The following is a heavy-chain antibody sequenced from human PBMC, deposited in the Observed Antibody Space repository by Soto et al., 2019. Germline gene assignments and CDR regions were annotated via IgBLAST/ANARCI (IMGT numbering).Heavy chain of an antibody. CDR3: ARGFRTSYYYYGSGSYYNPYYYYGMDV. Sequence: SETLSLTCAVYGGSFSGYYWSWIRQPPGKGLEWIGEINHSGSTNYNPSLKSRVTISVDTSKNQFSLKLSSVTAADTAVYYCARGFRTSYYYYGSGSYYNPYYYYGMDVCGQGPTVTVSS. J-gene: IGHJ6*02. CDR2: INHSGST. D-gene: IGHD3-10*01. CDR1: GGSFSGYY. V-gene: IGHV4-34*01.